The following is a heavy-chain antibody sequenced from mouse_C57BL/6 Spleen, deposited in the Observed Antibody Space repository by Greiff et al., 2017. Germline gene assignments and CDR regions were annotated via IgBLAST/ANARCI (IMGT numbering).Heavy chain of an antibody. CDR2: ILSGSGST. Sequence: VQLQQSGAELMQPGASVKLSCKATCYTLTGYWIEWVKQRPGHGLELIGEILSGSGSTNYNEKFKGKATFTADTSSNTAYRQLSSLTTEDSAIYYCARNYGSSPWFAYWGQGTLVTVSA. J-gene: IGHJ3*01. CDR3: ARNYGSSPWFAY. D-gene: IGHD1-1*01. V-gene: IGHV1-9*01. CDR1: CYTLTGYW.